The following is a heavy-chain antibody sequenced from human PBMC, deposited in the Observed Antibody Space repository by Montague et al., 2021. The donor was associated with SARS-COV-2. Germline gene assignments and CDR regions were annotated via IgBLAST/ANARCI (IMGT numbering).Heavy chain of an antibody. D-gene: IGHD4-17*01. V-gene: IGHV4-39*07. Sequence: SETLSLTCTVSGGSIISSDHYWAWIRQPPGGALEWIGNIVHSGTTXYXXXXQXGVTISIDTSKNQFSLKVTSVVAADTAVYYCVRDGDYAPPSGMDVWGHGTTVIVSS. CDR1: GGSIISSDHY. CDR3: VRDGDYAPPSGMDV. J-gene: IGHJ6*02. CDR2: IVHSGTT.